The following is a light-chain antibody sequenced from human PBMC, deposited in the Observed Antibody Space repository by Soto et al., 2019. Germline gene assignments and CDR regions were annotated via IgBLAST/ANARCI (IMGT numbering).Light chain of an antibody. CDR2: GAS. J-gene: IGKJ2*01. CDR3: QQYGSSPYT. CDR1: KSVSSGN. Sequence: EIVLTQSPGPLSLSPGEGATSPCRASKSVSSGNLAWYQQKPGQAPRLLIYGASSRATGIPDRFSGSGSGTDFTLTISRLEPEDFAVYYCQQYGSSPYTFGQGTKLEIK. V-gene: IGKV3-20*01.